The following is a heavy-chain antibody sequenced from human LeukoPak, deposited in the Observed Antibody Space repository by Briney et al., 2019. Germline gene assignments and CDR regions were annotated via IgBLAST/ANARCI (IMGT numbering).Heavy chain of an antibody. J-gene: IGHJ4*02. D-gene: IGHD1-26*01. CDR1: GFTFNTYT. Sequence: GGSLRLSCAASGFTFNTYTLNWVRQAPGKGLEWVAFISYDGSNTYNADSVKGRFTISRDNSKNTLYLQMNSLRAEDTAVYYCAKGEALGNFDYWGQGTLVTVSS. CDR3: AKGEALGNFDY. CDR2: ISYDGSNT. V-gene: IGHV3-30*04.